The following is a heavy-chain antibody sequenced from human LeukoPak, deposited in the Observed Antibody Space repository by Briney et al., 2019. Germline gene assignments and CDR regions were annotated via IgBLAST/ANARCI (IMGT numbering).Heavy chain of an antibody. CDR3: VKNSGWYCLDY. CDR2: ITASGTAM. Sequence: GGSLRLSCAASGFTFSSYSMNWVRQAPGKGLEWVSHITASGTAMFYADSVKGRFTISRDNAKNSLFLQMNSLRAEDTAVYYCVKNSGWYCLDYWGQGTLVTVSS. J-gene: IGHJ4*02. CDR1: GFTFSSYS. D-gene: IGHD6-13*01. V-gene: IGHV3-48*01.